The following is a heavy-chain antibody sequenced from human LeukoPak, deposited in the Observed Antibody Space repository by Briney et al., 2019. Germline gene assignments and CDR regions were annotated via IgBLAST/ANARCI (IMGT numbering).Heavy chain of an antibody. V-gene: IGHV4-4*07. Sequence: PSETLSLTCTVSGGSTSSYYWSWIRQPAGKGLEWIGRIYTSGSTNYNPSLKSRVTMSVDTSKNQFSLKLSSVTAADTAVYYCASTKWYSGSYLIDYWGQGTLVTVSS. J-gene: IGHJ4*02. D-gene: IGHD1-26*01. CDR1: GGSTSSYY. CDR2: IYTSGST. CDR3: ASTKWYSGSYLIDY.